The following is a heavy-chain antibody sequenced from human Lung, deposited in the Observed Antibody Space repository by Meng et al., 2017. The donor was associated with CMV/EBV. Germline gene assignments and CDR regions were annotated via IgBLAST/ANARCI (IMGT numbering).Heavy chain of an antibody. CDR1: GFTFSNFW. J-gene: IGHJ5*02. CDR2: IEDNGSGV. V-gene: IGHV3-7*01. CDR3: YMGHYSGA. Sequence: GGSLRLSCAASGFTFSNFWMNWVRQAPGKGLEWVANIEDNGSGVYYVDSVKGRFTISRDNARNALYLQMDSLRVEDTAVYYCYMGHYSGAWGQGTLGTVSS. D-gene: IGHD1-26*01.